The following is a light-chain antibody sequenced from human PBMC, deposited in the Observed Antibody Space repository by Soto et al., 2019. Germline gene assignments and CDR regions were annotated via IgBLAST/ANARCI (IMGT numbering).Light chain of an antibody. Sequence: SQPPSVSGSPWQSVAISCTGTSSDVGTYNRVSWYQQPPGTAPKLMIYDVTNRPSGVPDRFSGSKSGNTASLTISGLQAEDEADYYCSSFTSSNTYGFGTGTKATVL. J-gene: IGLJ1*01. CDR1: SSDVGTYNR. CDR3: SSFTSSNTYG. CDR2: DVT. V-gene: IGLV2-18*02.